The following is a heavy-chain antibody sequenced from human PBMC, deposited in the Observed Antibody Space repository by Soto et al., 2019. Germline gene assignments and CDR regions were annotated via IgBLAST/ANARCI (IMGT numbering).Heavy chain of an antibody. Sequence: ASVKVSCKASGYTFTSYGISWVRQAPGQGLEWMGWISAYNGNTNYAQKLQGRVTMTTDTSTSTAYMELRSLRSDDTAVYYCARAIAVVHGYYYYGMDVWGQGTKVTVSS. CDR3: ARAIAVVHGYYYYGMDV. J-gene: IGHJ6*02. D-gene: IGHD6-19*01. CDR2: ISAYNGNT. V-gene: IGHV1-18*01. CDR1: GYTFTSYG.